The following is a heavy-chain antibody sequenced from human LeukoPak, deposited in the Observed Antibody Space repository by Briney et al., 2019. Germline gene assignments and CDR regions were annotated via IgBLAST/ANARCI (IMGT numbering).Heavy chain of an antibody. V-gene: IGHV1-2*02. J-gene: IGHJ4*02. Sequence: KPSRTASVYTFTAHYTNWVRHAPGQGLEWMGWINTNSGGTNDAQKSQGRVAMTRQTSISTDYTELSRPGSDDTAGYYCARAGRYYDSSGYPDYWGQGTMVTVSS. D-gene: IGHD3-22*01. CDR2: INTNSGGT. CDR1: VYTFTAHY. CDR3: ARAGRYYDSSGYPDY.